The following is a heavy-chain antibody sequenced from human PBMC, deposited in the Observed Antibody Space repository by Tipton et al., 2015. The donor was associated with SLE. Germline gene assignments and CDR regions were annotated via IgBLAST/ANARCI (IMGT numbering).Heavy chain of an antibody. V-gene: IGHV4-39*07. Sequence: TLSLTCIVSGIPMSSDDFYWGWIRQPPGKSLEWIGSIYYNGRTSYTPSLKSRATVSGDTSKRQFSLKLTSVTAADTAVYYCARRFDYWGQGTLVTVSS. CDR3: ARRFDY. CDR1: GIPMSSDDFY. CDR2: IYYNGRT. J-gene: IGHJ4*02.